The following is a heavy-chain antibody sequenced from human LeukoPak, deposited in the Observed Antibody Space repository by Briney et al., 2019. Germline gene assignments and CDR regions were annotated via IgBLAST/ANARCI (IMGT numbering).Heavy chain of an antibody. Sequence: SETLSLTCTVSGGSISSSSYYWGWIRQPPGKGLEWIGSIYYSGSTYYNPSLKSRVTIPVDTSKNQFSLKLSSVTAADTAVYYCARHTRVEHIVVSGTFDYWGQGTLVTVSS. CDR3: ARHTRVEHIVVSGTFDY. CDR2: IYYSGST. CDR1: GGSISSSSYY. V-gene: IGHV4-39*01. J-gene: IGHJ4*02. D-gene: IGHD2-21*01.